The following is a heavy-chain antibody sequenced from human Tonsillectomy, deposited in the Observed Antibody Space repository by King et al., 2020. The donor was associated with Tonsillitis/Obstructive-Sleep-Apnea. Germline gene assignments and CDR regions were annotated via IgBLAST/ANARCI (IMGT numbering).Heavy chain of an antibody. J-gene: IGHJ4*02. V-gene: IGHV3-74*01. CDR1: GFTFSSYW. D-gene: IGHD1-26*01. CDR3: ARGCSGSYRVGY. CDR2: INSDGSST. Sequence: VQLVESGGGLVQPGGSLRLSCAASGFTFSSYWMHWVRQAPGKGLVWVSRINSDGSSTTYAESVKGRRTISRDNAKNTLYLQMNSLRAEDTAVYYCARGCSGSYRVGYWGRGTLVTVSS.